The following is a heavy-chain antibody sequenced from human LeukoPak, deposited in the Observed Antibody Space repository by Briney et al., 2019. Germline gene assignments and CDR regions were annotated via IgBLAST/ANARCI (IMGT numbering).Heavy chain of an antibody. CDR1: GYTFTGYY. V-gene: IGHV1-2*06. J-gene: IGHJ4*02. CDR3: AIVYCSSTSCSFDY. Sequence: ASVKVSCKASGYTFTGYYMHCVRQAPGQGLEWMGRINPNSGGTNYAQKFQGRVTMTRDTSISTAYMELSRLRSDDTAVYYCAIVYCSSTSCSFDYWGQGTLVTVSS. CDR2: INPNSGGT. D-gene: IGHD2-2*01.